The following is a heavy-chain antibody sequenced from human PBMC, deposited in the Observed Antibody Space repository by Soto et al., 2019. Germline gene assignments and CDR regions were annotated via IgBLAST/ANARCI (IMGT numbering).Heavy chain of an antibody. CDR2: IYWDGEK. Sequence: QITLKESGPTQVQPTQTLTLTCSFSGFSLITTGAGVGWIRQPPGKAPEWLALIYWDGEKRYSPALKSRLTITKDSSKNQVVLTMTNMDPVDTATYYCARRQSIMIRGANAFDIWGQGTFLSVSS. CDR3: ARRQSIMIRGANAFDI. J-gene: IGHJ3*02. CDR1: GFSLITTGAG. D-gene: IGHD3-10*01. V-gene: IGHV2-5*02.